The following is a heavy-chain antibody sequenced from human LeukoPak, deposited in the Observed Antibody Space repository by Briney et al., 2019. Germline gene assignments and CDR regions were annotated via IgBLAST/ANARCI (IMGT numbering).Heavy chain of an antibody. CDR2: INHSGST. Sequence: PSETLSLTCAVYGGSFSGYYWSWIRQPPGKGLEWIGEINHSGSTNYNPSLKSRVTISVDTSKNQFSLKLSSVTAADTAVYYCARLPTPSSWYVLDYWGQGTLVTVSS. CDR3: ARLPTPSSWYVLDY. J-gene: IGHJ4*02. D-gene: IGHD6-13*01. CDR1: GGSFSGYY. V-gene: IGHV4-34*01.